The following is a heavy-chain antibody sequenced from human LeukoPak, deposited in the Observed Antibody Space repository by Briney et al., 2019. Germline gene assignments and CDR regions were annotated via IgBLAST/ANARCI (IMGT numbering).Heavy chain of an antibody. CDR1: GYSFTSYW. CDR3: ARPRMDSGYDSSFDY. V-gene: IGHV5-51*01. CDR2: IYPGDSDT. D-gene: IGHD5-12*01. J-gene: IGHJ4*02. Sequence: KTGESLKISCRGSGYSFTSYWIGWVRQMPGKGLEWMGIIYPGDSDTRYSPSFQGQVTFSADKSISTAYLQWSSLKASDTAMYYCARPRMDSGYDSSFDYWGQGTLVTVSS.